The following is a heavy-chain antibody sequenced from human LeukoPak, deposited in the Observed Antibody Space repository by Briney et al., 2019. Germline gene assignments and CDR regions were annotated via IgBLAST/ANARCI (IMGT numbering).Heavy chain of an antibody. D-gene: IGHD3-10*01. CDR1: GFTFSSYA. V-gene: IGHV3-30-3*01. Sequence: GGSLRLSCAASGFTFSSYAMHWVRQAPGKGLEWVAVISYDGSNKYYADSVKGRFTISRDNSKNTLYLQMNSLRAEDTAVYYCARERSSGENYYFDYWGQGTLVTVSS. CDR3: ARERSSGENYYFDY. J-gene: IGHJ4*02. CDR2: ISYDGSNK.